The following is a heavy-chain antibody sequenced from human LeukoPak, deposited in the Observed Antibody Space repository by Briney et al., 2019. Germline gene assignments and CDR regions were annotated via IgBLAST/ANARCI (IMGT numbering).Heavy chain of an antibody. D-gene: IGHD1-26*01. J-gene: IGHJ3*02. CDR3: ARHILGGPAFDM. CDR2: MDPSDSYT. V-gene: IGHV5-10-1*01. Sequence: ESLKISCKGSGFSFSTYWISWVRQMPGKGLERMGTMDPSDSYTNYSPSFQGHVTISADKSISTAYLQWSSLKASDIAMYYCARHILGGPAFDMWGQGTMVTVSS. CDR1: GFSFSTYW.